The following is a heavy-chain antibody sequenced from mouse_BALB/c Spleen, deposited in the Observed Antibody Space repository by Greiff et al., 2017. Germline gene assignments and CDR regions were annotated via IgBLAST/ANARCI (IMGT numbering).Heavy chain of an antibody. CDR3: ARGGNWFAY. CDR1: GFTFSSYA. CDR2: ISSGGSYT. J-gene: IGHJ3*01. D-gene: IGHD2-1*01. V-gene: IGHV5-9-4*01. Sequence: EVMLVESGGGLVQPGGSLKLSCAASGFTFSSYAMSWVRQSPGKRLAWVAEISSGGSYTSYPDTVTGRFTISRDNAKHTLSLEMSRLRSEDTAMYNCARGGNWFAYWGQGTLVTVSA.